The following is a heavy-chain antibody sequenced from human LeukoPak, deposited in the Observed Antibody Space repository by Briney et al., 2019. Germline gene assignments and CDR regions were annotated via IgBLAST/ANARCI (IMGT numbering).Heavy chain of an antibody. CDR2: IWPGDSDT. CDR1: GYDFATYW. J-gene: IGHJ5*02. CDR3: ARRGRGDWFDP. V-gene: IGHV5-51*01. Sequence: GESLKISCKISGYDFATYWVAWVRQMPGKGLECMGIIWPGDSDTRYSPSFQGQVTISADKTISTVYLQWSSLKVSDTAIYYCARRGRGDWFDPWGQGTLVTVSS. D-gene: IGHD1-26*01.